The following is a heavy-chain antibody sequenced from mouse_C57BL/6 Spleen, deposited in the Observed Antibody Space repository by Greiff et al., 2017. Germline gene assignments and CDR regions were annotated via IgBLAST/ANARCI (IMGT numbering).Heavy chain of an antibody. V-gene: IGHV5-17*01. CDR2: ISSGSSTI. CDR3: ARGYDYDEDYAMDY. D-gene: IGHD2-4*01. J-gene: IGHJ4*01. Sequence: DVMLVESGGGLVKPGGSLKLSCAASGFTFSDYGMHWVRQAPEKGLEWVAYISSGSSTIYYADTVKGRFTISRDNAKNTLFLQMTSLRSEDTAMYYCARGYDYDEDYAMDYWGQGTSVTVSS. CDR1: GFTFSDYG.